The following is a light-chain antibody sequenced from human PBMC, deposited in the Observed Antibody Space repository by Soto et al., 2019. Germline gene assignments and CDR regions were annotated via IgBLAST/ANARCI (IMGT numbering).Light chain of an antibody. CDR3: LQRSNWPPYT. CDR1: QSVSSY. J-gene: IGKJ2*01. V-gene: IGKV3-11*01. CDR2: DAS. Sequence: EIVLTQSPATLSLSPGERATLSCRASQSVSSYLAWYQQKPGQAPRLLISDASKRAPGIPPRFSGSGSGTDFILSISNLEPDDFSVYYCLQRSNWPPYTFGQGTKLEIK.